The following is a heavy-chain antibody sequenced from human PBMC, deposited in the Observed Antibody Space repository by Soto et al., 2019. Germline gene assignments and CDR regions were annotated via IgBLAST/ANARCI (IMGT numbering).Heavy chain of an antibody. CDR3: ARDYYGMDI. V-gene: IGHV4-30-2*06. Sequence: SETLSLTCTVSGGSISSGGYSWTWIRQSPGKGLEWIGYTYQSGSAYYNPSLKSRVTISVDRSKNQFSLNLTSVTAADTAVYYCARDYYGMDIWGKGTTVTVXS. CDR1: GGSISSGGYS. J-gene: IGHJ6*04. CDR2: TYQSGSA.